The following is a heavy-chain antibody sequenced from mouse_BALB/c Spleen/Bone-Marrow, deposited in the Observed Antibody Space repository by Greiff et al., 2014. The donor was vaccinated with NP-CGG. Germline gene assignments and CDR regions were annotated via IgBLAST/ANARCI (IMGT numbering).Heavy chain of an antibody. J-gene: IGHJ3*01. CDR2: ILPGSGST. CDR3: ASFYGRFAY. CDR1: GYTFSSYW. D-gene: IGHD1-1*02. V-gene: IGHV1-9*01. Sequence: LQESGAELMKPGASVKISCKATGYTFSSYWIEWVKQRPGHGLEWIGEILPGSGSTNYNEKFKGKATFNADTSSNTAYMQLSSLTSEDSAVYYCASFYGRFAYWGQGTLVTVSA.